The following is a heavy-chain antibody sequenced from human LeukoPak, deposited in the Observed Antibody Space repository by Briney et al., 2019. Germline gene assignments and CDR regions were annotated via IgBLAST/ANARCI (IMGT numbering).Heavy chain of an antibody. CDR3: ARVGSLTTFD. Sequence: SQTLCLTCVVSGGSTSTDYWTCGPEPPRTGLEWIGYSQYRGNADYNPSLKSRVTISVDTANNQCSLRLSSVTAADTAMYYCARVGSLTTFDWGQGTLVTVSS. CDR1: GGSTSTDY. CDR2: SQYRGNA. D-gene: IGHD4-17*01. J-gene: IGHJ4*02. V-gene: IGHV4-59*01.